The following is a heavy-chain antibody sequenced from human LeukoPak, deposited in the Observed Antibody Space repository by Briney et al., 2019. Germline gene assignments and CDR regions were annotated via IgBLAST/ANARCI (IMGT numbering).Heavy chain of an antibody. V-gene: IGHV1-69*13. D-gene: IGHD1-26*01. CDR2: IIPIFGTA. CDR3: ATTLVRHYYPFDY. Sequence: SVKVSCKASGGTFSSYAISWVRQAPGQGLEWMGGIIPIFGTANYAQKFQGRVTITAEESTSTAYMELSSLRSEDTGLYFCATTLVRHYYPFDYWGQGTLVTVSS. J-gene: IGHJ4*02. CDR1: GGTFSSYA.